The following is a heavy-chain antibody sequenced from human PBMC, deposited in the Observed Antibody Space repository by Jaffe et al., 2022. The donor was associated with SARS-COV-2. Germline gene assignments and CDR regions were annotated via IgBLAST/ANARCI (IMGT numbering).Heavy chain of an antibody. CDR2: ISSSGSTI. CDR1: GFTFSSYE. V-gene: IGHV3-48*03. CDR3: ARVYSSGWYSDY. J-gene: IGHJ4*02. Sequence: EVQLVESGGGLVQPGGSLRLSCAASGFTFSSYEMNWVRQAPGKGLEWVSYISSSGSTIYYADSVKGRFTISRDNAKNSLYLQMNSLRAEDTAVYYCARVYSSGWYSDYWGQGTLVTVSS. D-gene: IGHD6-19*01.